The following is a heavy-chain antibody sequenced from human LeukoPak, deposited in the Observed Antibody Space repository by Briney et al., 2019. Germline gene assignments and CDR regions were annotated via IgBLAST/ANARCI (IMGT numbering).Heavy chain of an antibody. CDR3: ARDRSGGYDFWSGYLDY. V-gene: IGHV1-69*05. CDR1: GGTFSSYA. J-gene: IGHJ4*02. D-gene: IGHD3-3*01. Sequence: ASVKVCCKASGGTFSSYAISWVRQAPGQGLEWMGGIIPIFGTANYAQKFQGRVTITTDESTSTAYMELSSLRSEDTAVYYCARDRSGGYDFWSGYLDYWGQGTLVTVSS. CDR2: IIPIFGTA.